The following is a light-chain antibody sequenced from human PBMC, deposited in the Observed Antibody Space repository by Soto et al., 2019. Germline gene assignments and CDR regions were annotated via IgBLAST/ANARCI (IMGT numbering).Light chain of an antibody. CDR2: GAS. V-gene: IGKV3-15*01. CDR3: QQYNNWPWT. CDR1: QSVGSI. Sequence: EIVMTQSPATLSASPGERATLSCRASQSVGSILAWYQQKPGQAPRLLIYGASTRATAIPARFSGSGSGTEFTLTISSLQSEDFAVYYCQQYNNWPWTFGQGTKVEIK. J-gene: IGKJ1*01.